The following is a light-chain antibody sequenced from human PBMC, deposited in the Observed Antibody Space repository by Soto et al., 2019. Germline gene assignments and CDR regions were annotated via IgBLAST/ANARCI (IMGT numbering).Light chain of an antibody. CDR3: QVWESSSDPVI. CDR2: DDS. Sequence: SYELTQSPSVSVAPGQTARIICGGDNIGRKSVHWYQQKPGQAPVLVVYDDSDRPSGIPERFSGSNSGNTATLTISRVEDGDEADFYCQVWESSSDPVIFGGGTKVTVL. V-gene: IGLV3-21*02. CDR1: NIGRKS. J-gene: IGLJ2*01.